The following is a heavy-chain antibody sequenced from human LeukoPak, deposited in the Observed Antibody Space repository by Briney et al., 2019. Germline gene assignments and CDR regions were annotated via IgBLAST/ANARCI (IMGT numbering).Heavy chain of an antibody. D-gene: IGHD1-1*01. Sequence: GGSLRLSCAASGFTFSSYEMNWVRQTPGKGLEWVSCISSSGSTIYYADSVKGRFTVSRDNPKNTVYLQMNSLRAEDTAVYFCARSPVLDRNDWSFADWGQGTLVTVSS. CDR1: GFTFSSYE. CDR3: ARSPVLDRNDWSFAD. V-gene: IGHV3-48*03. CDR2: ISSSGSTI. J-gene: IGHJ4*02.